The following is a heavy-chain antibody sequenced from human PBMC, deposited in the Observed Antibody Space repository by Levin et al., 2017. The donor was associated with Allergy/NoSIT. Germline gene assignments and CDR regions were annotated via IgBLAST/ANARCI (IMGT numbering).Heavy chain of an antibody. Sequence: SQTLSLTCTVSGGSISSSSNYWGWIRQPPGKGLEWIGSIYYSGNTYYNPSLKSRVTISVDRSKNQLSLKLSSVTAADTAVYYCARSGIGVAATHYWGQGTLVTVSS. CDR1: GGSISSSSNY. D-gene: IGHD6-19*01. J-gene: IGHJ4*02. CDR2: IYYSGNT. CDR3: ARSGIGVAATHY. V-gene: IGHV4-39*01.